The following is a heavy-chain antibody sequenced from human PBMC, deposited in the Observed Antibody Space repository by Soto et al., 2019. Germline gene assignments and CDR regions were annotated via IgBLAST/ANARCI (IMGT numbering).Heavy chain of an antibody. J-gene: IGHJ4*02. D-gene: IGHD5-12*01. CDR3: AKDRSPSAARSGGYGGVGYYFGR. Sequence: PGTSLRLSCALTGLTFSSYSMHSFRQTPGKGLDRVAVISHEGSNKYYGDSVKGRFTILRDISKNTVYLQMNRWKPEDSAVYYCAKDRSPSAARSGGYGGVGYYFGRWGQG. V-gene: IGHV3-30*04. CDR2: ISHEGSNK. CDR1: GLTFSSYS.